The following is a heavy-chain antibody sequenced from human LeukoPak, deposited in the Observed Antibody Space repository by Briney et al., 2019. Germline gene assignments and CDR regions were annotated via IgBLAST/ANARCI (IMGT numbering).Heavy chain of an antibody. D-gene: IGHD3-10*01. CDR2: LYSGGYT. CDR3: AISNYYGSGNSFDY. Sequence: GGSLRLSCAASGFTFSSYGMHWVRQAPGKGLEWVSVLYSGGYTSYADSVKGRFTISRDNSKNTLYLQMNSLRAEDTAVYYCAISNYYGSGNSFDYWGQGTLVTVTS. V-gene: IGHV3-66*01. J-gene: IGHJ4*02. CDR1: GFTFSSYG.